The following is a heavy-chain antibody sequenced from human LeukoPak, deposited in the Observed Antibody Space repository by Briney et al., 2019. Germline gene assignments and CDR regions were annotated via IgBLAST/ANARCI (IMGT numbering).Heavy chain of an antibody. J-gene: IGHJ4*02. D-gene: IGHD5-12*01. Sequence: SETLSLTCTVSSGSISSYYWGWIRQPPGKGLEWIGYIYYSGSTNYNPSLKSRVTISVDTSRNQFSLKLSSVTAADTAVYYCARLMGYSGYDPADYWGQGTLVTVSS. CDR2: IYYSGST. CDR1: SGSISSYY. CDR3: ARLMGYSGYDPADY. V-gene: IGHV4-59*08.